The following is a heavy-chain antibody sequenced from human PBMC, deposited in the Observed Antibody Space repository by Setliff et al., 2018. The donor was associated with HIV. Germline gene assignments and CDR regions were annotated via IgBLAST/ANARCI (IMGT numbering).Heavy chain of an antibody. Sequence: LRLSCAASGFTFSDYYMSWIRQAPGKGLEWVSYISSSSSYTNYADSVKGRFTISRDNAKNSLYLQMNSLRAEDTAVYYCARSISSSWLYYYYYYMDVWGKGTTVTVSS. CDR1: GFTFSDYY. J-gene: IGHJ6*03. D-gene: IGHD6-13*01. V-gene: IGHV3-11*03. CDR2: ISSSSSYT. CDR3: ARSISSSWLYYYYYYMDV.